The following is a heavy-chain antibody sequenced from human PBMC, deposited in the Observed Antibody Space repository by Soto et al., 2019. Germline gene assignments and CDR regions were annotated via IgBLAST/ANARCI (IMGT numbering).Heavy chain of an antibody. V-gene: IGHV3-23*01. CDR1: GFTFSTSP. D-gene: IGHD3-16*01. J-gene: IGHJ4*02. Sequence: EVQLLESGGGLVQPGGSLRLSCAASGFTFSTSPMSWVRQAPGKGLDWVSGINCCGGSTFYADSVKGRFTISRDDSKNTLYLQMNSLRAEDTAIYYCAKTDYDVLDYWGQGALVTVSS. CDR2: INCCGGST. CDR3: AKTDYDVLDY.